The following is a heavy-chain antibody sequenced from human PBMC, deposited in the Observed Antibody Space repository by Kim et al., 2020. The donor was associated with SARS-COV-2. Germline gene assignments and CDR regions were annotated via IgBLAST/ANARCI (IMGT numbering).Heavy chain of an antibody. J-gene: IGHJ4*02. V-gene: IGHV3-21*01. D-gene: IGHD2-2*01. CDR3: ARGGYQLLQPFDY. Sequence: YPASVKGRFTISRDNAKNSLYLQMNSLRAEDTAVYYCARGGYQLLQPFDYWGQGTLVTVSS.